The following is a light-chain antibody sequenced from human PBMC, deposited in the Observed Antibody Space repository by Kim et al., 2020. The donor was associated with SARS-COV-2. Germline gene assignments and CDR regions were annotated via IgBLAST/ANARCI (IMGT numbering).Light chain of an antibody. CDR2: DAS. V-gene: IGKV3-11*01. J-gene: IGKJ4*01. Sequence: PGERATLSCRASQSVGTYLAWYQQKPGQAPRLLIYDASNRATGIPARFSGSGSGTDFTLIISSLESEDFAVYYCQQRSNWPPALTFGGGTKVDIK. CDR3: QQRSNWPPALT. CDR1: QSVGTY.